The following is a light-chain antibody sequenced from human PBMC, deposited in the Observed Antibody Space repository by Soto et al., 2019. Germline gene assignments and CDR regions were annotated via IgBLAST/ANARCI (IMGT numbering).Light chain of an antibody. CDR2: AAS. V-gene: IGKV1-27*01. Sequence: DIQMTQSPSSLSASVGDRVTITCRASQGSSNYLAWNQQKPGKVPKLLIYAASTLQSGVPSRFSGSGSGTDFNLTISSLQPEDVATYYCQKYNSAPRTVGQGTKVEIK. J-gene: IGKJ1*01. CDR3: QKYNSAPRT. CDR1: QGSSNY.